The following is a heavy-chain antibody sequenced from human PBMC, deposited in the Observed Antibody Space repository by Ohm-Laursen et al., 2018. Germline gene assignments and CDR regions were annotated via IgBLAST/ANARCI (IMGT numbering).Heavy chain of an antibody. J-gene: IGHJ4*02. V-gene: IGHV3-33*08. CDR2: IWYDGSNK. D-gene: IGHD6-13*01. Sequence: SLRLSCAASGFTFSSYGMRWVRQAPGKGLEWVAVIWYDGSNKYYADSVKGRFTISRDNSKNTLYLQMNSLRAEDTAVYYCARPAAAGSFDYWGQGTLVTVSS. CDR3: ARPAAAGSFDY. CDR1: GFTFSSYG.